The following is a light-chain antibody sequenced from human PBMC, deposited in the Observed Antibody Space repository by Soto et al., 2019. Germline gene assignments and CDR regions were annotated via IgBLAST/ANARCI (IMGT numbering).Light chain of an antibody. CDR2: AAS. Sequence: DIQMTQSPSSLAASIGDRVTITCRASQRIRTSLNWYQHKPGKAPKLLIYAASSLESGVPSRFSGSGSGTDFSLRLTSPQPEDFATHYRPQSHTPATPFRHGTTV. J-gene: IGKJ1*01. V-gene: IGKV1-39*01. CDR1: QRIRTS. CDR3: PQSHTPATP.